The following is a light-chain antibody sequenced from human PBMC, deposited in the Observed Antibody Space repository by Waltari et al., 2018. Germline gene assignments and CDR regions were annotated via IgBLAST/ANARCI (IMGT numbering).Light chain of an antibody. CDR1: SSNIGSNY. V-gene: IGLV1-44*01. Sequence: QSMLTQPPSASGTPGQRVIISCSGRSSNIGSNYVNWYQQLPVTAPKLLIYGNNQRPSGVPDRFSGSKSDTSASLAISGLQSEDEAEYHCAAWDDSLNGVIFGGGTKLTVL. J-gene: IGLJ2*01. CDR3: AAWDDSLNGVI. CDR2: GNN.